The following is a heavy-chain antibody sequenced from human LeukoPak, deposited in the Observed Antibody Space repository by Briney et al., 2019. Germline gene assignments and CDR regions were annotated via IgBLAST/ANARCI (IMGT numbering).Heavy chain of an antibody. CDR2: IQGGGGK. J-gene: IGHJ2*01. V-gene: IGHV3-66*02. D-gene: IGHD1-26*01. CDR1: GLTVSADS. Sequence: GGSLRLSCAGSGLTVSADSMCWVRQAPGKGLEWVSIIQGGGGKYYAESVQGRFSVSRDNSKNILFLQMNSLRTKDTAVYYCARLRSGNPRLRYFDLWGRGTLVTVSS. CDR3: ARLRSGNPRLRYFDL.